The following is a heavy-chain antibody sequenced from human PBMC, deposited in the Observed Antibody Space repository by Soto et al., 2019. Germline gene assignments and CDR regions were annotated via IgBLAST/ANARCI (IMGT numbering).Heavy chain of an antibody. CDR1: GFSISTYN. D-gene: IGHD3-16*01. J-gene: IGHJ4*02. V-gene: IGHV3-48*02. Sequence: PGGSLSLSCAASGFSISTYNMDWVRQAPGKGPEWIAYISTTSFTIYYEDSVKGSITISRDKDRNTLYLEMNGLSDEDTAVYVCASDRYYDETCYSALDAWGQGTPVTVSS. CDR3: ASDRYYDETCYSALDA. CDR2: ISTTSFTI.